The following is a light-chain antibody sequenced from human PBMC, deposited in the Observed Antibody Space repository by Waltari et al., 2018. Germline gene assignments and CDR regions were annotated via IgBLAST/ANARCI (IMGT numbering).Light chain of an antibody. CDR3: QSADSSGTYVV. CDR2: KDS. Sequence: SYELPQPPSVSVSPGQTARITCHADALPNQYAYWYQQKPGQAPVLVIYKDSERPSGIPERFSGSSSGTTVTLTISGVQAEDEADYYCQSADSSGTYVVFGGGTKLTVL. J-gene: IGLJ2*01. CDR1: ALPNQY. V-gene: IGLV3-25*03.